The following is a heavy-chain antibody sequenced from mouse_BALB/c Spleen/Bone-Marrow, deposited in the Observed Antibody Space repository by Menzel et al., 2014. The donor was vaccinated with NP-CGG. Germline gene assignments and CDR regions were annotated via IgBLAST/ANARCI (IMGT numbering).Heavy chain of an antibody. Sequence: EVQLQQSGPELVKPGASVKMACKASGYTFTSYVMHWVKQKPGQGLEWIGYINPYNDGTKYNEKFKGKATLTSDQSSSTAYMELSSLTSEDSAVYYCARPRQLGLPYYFDYWGQGTPLTVSP. V-gene: IGHV1-14*01. J-gene: IGHJ2*01. CDR1: GYTFTSYV. D-gene: IGHD3-2*01. CDR3: ARPRQLGLPYYFDY. CDR2: INPYNDGT.